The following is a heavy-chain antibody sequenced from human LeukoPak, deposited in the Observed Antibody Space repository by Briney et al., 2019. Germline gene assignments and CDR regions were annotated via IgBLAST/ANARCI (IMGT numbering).Heavy chain of an antibody. CDR1: GFSFSNYA. CDR3: AKGDYYDSSGYFNWFDP. CDR2: ISGSGGDI. Sequence: GGSLRLSCAASGFSFSNYAMTWVRQVPEKGLEWVSSISGSGGDIFYADSVKGRFTISRDNSKNTLYLQVNSLRAEDTAVYYCAKGDYYDSSGYFNWFDPWGQGTLVTVSS. J-gene: IGHJ5*02. D-gene: IGHD3-22*01. V-gene: IGHV3-23*01.